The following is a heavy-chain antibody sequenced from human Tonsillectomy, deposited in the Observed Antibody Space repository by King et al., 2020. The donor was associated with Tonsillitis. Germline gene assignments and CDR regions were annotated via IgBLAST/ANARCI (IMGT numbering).Heavy chain of an antibody. CDR2: IKQDGSEK. V-gene: IGHV3-7*01. D-gene: IGHD2-2*01. J-gene: IGHJ6*02. CDR3: AGYRGSTRYCCYGMDV. Sequence: VQLVESEGGLVQPGGSLRLSCAASGFTFSSYWMNWVRQAPGKGLEWVANIKQDGSEKYNVDSVKGRLTISRDNAKNSLYLQMNSLRAGDTAVYYCAGYRGSTRYCCYGMDVWGQGTTVTVSS. CDR1: GFTFSSYW.